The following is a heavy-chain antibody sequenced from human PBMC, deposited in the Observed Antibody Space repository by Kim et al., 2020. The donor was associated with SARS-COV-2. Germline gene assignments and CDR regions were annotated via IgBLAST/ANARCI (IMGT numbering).Heavy chain of an antibody. CDR2: ISSSSSYI. D-gene: IGHD2-2*02. J-gene: IGHJ4*02. CDR3: ARDSDCSSTSCYIDY. CDR1: GFTFSSYS. Sequence: GGSLRLSCAASGFTFSSYSMNWVRQAPGKGLEWVSSISSSSSYIYYADSVKGRFTISRDNAKNSLYLQMNSLRAEDTAVYYCARDSDCSSTSCYIDYWGQGTLVTVSS. V-gene: IGHV3-21*01.